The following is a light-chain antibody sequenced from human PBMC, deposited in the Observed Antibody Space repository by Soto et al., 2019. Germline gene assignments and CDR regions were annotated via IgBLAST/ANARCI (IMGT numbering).Light chain of an antibody. CDR3: AAWEDNVYV. Sequence: QSVLTQPPSASGTPGQRVTISCSGGNSNIGRNPVNWYQKFPGTAPKLLISTNSQRPSWVPDRFSGSKSGTSASLAISVLRSEDEADYYCAAWEDNVYVFGTGTKRTVL. CDR1: NSNIGRNP. V-gene: IGLV1-44*01. J-gene: IGLJ1*01. CDR2: TNS.